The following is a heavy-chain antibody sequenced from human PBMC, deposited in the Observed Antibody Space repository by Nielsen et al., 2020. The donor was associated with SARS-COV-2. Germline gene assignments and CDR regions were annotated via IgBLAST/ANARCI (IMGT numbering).Heavy chain of an antibody. CDR2: IKHDGSEQ. V-gene: IGHV3-7*01. CDR1: GFTFSSHW. CDR3: ARDSYIVPTNYYFDY. J-gene: IGHJ4*02. Sequence: GESLKISCAASGFTFSSHWMSWVRQAPGKGLEWLANIKHDGSEQYYVDSVKGRFTMSRDNAKNLLYLQMNGLRDDDTAVYYCARDSYIVPTNYYFDYWGQGALVTVSS. D-gene: IGHD5-12*01.